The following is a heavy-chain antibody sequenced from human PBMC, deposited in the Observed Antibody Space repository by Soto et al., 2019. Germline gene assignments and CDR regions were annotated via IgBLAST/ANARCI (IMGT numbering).Heavy chain of an antibody. V-gene: IGHV3-73*02. Sequence: EVQLVQSGGGLVQPGGSLKLSCAASGFTFSGSTVHWVRQASGEGLQWVGRIRSKANDYATTYIASVKGRFTISRDDSRNTAYLQMSDLKTEDTAVYYCTGGYCTGGTCYSGYFHNWGQGALVTVFS. CDR2: IRSKANDYAT. CDR3: TGGYCTGGTCYSGYFHN. J-gene: IGHJ1*01. D-gene: IGHD2-15*01. CDR1: GFTFSGST.